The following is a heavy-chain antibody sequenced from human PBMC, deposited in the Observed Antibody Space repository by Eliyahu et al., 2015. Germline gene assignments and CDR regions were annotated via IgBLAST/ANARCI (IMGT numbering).Heavy chain of an antibody. Sequence: EVQLVESGGGLVKPGGSLXLSCXASGFPFSNAXXXWVRPAPGKGLEWVGRIKSKTDGGTTDYAAPVKGRFTISRDDSKNTLYLQMNSLKTEDTAVYYCTTDIVLMVYAMDWFDPWGQGTLVTVSS. CDR3: TTDIVLMVYAMDWFDP. J-gene: IGHJ5*02. CDR1: GFPFSNAX. V-gene: IGHV3-15*01. CDR2: IKSKTDGGTT. D-gene: IGHD2-8*01.